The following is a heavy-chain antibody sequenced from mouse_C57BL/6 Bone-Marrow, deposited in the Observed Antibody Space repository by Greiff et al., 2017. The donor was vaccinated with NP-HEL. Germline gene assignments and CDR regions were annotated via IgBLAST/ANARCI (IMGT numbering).Heavy chain of an antibody. V-gene: IGHV1-82*01. CDR2: IYPGDGDT. Sequence: QVQLKESGPELVKPGASVKISCKASGYAFSSSWMNWVKQRPGKGLEWIGRIYPGDGDTNYNGKFKGKATLTAAKSSSTAYMQLSSLTSEDSAVYFCARPLYSNLFAYWGQGTLVTVSA. CDR1: GYAFSSSW. CDR3: ARPLYSNLFAY. D-gene: IGHD2-5*01. J-gene: IGHJ3*01.